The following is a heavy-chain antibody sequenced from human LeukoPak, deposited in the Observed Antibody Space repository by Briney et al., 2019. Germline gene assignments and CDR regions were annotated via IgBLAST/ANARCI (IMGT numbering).Heavy chain of an antibody. CDR2: FDPEDGET. CDR1: GYTLTELS. D-gene: IGHD3-22*01. J-gene: IGHJ4*02. CDR3: ATDRPRGDSSGYYDY. Sequence: ASVKVSCTVSGYTLTELSMHWVRQAPGEGLEWMGGFDPEDGETIYAQKFQGRVTMTEDTSTDTAYMELSSLRSEDTAVYYCATDRPRGDSSGYYDYWGQGTLVTVSS. V-gene: IGHV1-24*01.